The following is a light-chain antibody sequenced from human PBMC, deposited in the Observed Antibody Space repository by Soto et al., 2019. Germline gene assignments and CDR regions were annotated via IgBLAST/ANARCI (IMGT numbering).Light chain of an antibody. Sequence: QSALTRPASVAGSPGQSITISCTGTSSDLGGYNFVSWYQHHPGKAPKLMLYQVSNRPSGVSNRLSGSKPGNTASLTYSGLQAEDEADYYCCSYTSSSPYVFGTGTKVTVL. CDR3: CSYTSSSPYV. CDR1: SSDLGGYNF. CDR2: QVS. J-gene: IGLJ1*01. V-gene: IGLV2-14*01.